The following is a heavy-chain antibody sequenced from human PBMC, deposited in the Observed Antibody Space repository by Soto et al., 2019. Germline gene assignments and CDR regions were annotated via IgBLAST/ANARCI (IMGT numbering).Heavy chain of an antibody. V-gene: IGHV1-3*04. CDR3: GGPRGGEFDY. D-gene: IGHD3-16*01. J-gene: IGHJ4*02. CDR1: GYTFTNYA. Sequence: QVQLVQSGAEVKKPGASVKVSCKASGYTFTNYALHWVRQAPGQRLEWMGWINTGNGNTKYSQNFQGRVTITRDTPATPAKMGRGSLESEATAVYSWGGPRGGEFDYWGQGTLLTVSS. CDR2: INTGNGNT.